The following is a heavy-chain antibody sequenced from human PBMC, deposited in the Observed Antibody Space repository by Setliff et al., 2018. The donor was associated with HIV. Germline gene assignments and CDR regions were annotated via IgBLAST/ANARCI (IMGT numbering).Heavy chain of an antibody. D-gene: IGHD2-21*02. CDR3: ARAGAEVTLHFDH. CDR2: ISAKNGNT. CDR1: GYSFTTYG. V-gene: IGHV1-18*01. J-gene: IGHJ4*02. Sequence: ASVKVSCKASGYSFTTYGISWVRQAPGQGLEWMGWISAKNGNTNYAQNLQGRVSMTTDTSTSTAYMELRSLRSDDTGAYFCARAGAEVTLHFDHWGQGTLVTSPQ.